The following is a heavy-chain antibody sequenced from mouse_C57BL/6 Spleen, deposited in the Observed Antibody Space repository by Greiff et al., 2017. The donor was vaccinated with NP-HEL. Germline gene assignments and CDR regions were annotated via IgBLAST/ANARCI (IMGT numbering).Heavy chain of an antibody. J-gene: IGHJ1*03. Sequence: VKLMESGAELVRPGASVTLSCKASGYTFTDYEMHWVKQTPVHGLEWIGAIDPETGGTAYNQKFKGKAILTADKSSSTAYMELRSLTSEDSAVYYCRGLRLYWYFDVWGTGTTVTVSS. D-gene: IGHD1-2*01. V-gene: IGHV1-15*01. CDR1: GYTFTDYE. CDR2: IDPETGGT. CDR3: RGLRLYWYFDV.